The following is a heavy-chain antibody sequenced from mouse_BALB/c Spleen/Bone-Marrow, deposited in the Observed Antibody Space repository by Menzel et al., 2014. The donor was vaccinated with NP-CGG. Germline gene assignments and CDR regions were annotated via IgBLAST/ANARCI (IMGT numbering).Heavy chain of an antibody. J-gene: IGHJ3*01. Sequence: EVKVVESGGGLVQFGGSLKLSCAASGFTFSRYGMSWVRQTPDKRLELVAIINSDGGSTYYPDSVKGRFTISRDNAKNPLYLQMSSLKSEDTAMYYCARAYYWGQGTLVTVSA. CDR1: GFTFSRYG. V-gene: IGHV5-6-3*01. D-gene: IGHD2-10*01. CDR2: INSDGGST. CDR3: ARAYY.